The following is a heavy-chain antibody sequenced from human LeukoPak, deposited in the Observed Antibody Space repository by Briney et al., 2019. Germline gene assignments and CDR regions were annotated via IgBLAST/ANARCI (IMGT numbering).Heavy chain of an antibody. V-gene: IGHV1-2*02. D-gene: IGHD3-22*01. Sequence: EASVKVSCKASGYTFTAYYMHWVRQAPGQGLEWMGWINPNSGGTNYAQKLQGRVTMTTDTSTSTAYMELRSLRSDDTAVYYCARDHGTVYYDPLGYFDYWGQGTLVTVSS. CDR2: INPNSGGT. CDR3: ARDHGTVYYDPLGYFDY. J-gene: IGHJ4*02. CDR1: GYTFTAYY.